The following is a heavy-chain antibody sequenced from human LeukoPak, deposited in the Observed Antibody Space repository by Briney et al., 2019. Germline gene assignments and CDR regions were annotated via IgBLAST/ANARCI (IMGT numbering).Heavy chain of an antibody. Sequence: GASVKVSCTASGGTFSSYAISWVRQAPGQGLEWMGGIIPIFGTANYAQKFQGRVTITADESTSTAYMELSSLRSEDTAVYYCARDTIAAAGSYYYYYGMDVWGQGTTVTVSS. V-gene: IGHV1-69*13. J-gene: IGHJ6*02. D-gene: IGHD6-13*01. CDR2: IIPIFGTA. CDR3: ARDTIAAAGSYYYYYGMDV. CDR1: GGTFSSYA.